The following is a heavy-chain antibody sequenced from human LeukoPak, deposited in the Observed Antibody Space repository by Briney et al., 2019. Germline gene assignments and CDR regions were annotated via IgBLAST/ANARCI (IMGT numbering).Heavy chain of an antibody. V-gene: IGHV3-48*03. CDR2: ISSTGNTI. CDR3: ARALSGTYYSFDC. D-gene: IGHD1-26*01. J-gene: IGHJ4*02. CDR1: GFTFTSYD. Sequence: GGSLRLSCAASGFTFTSYDMSWVRQAPGKGLEWVSYISSTGNTIYYADPVKGRFTISRDSALSLQMNSLRAEDTAIYYCARALSGTYYSFDCWGLGTLVTVSS.